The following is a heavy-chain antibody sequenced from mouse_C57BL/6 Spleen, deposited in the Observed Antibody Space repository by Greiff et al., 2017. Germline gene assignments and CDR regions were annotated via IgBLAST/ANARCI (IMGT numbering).Heavy chain of an antibody. CDR2: FHPYNDDT. Sequence: VHLVQSGAELVKPGASVKMSCKASGYTFTSYRIEWMKQNPGKSLEWIGNFHPYNDDTKYNEKFKGKATLTVDKSSSTAYLELSRLTSDDAAVDYCASGYYYSSSYGYWDFDGWGTGTTVTVAS. CDR1: GYTFTSYR. V-gene: IGHV1-47*01. CDR3: ASGYYYSSSYGYWDFDG. J-gene: IGHJ1*03. D-gene: IGHD1-1*01.